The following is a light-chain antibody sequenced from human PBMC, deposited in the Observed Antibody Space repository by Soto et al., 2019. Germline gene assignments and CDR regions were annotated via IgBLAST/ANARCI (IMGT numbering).Light chain of an antibody. CDR3: QQYNNWPRIA. V-gene: IGKV3-15*01. CDR2: GAS. Sequence: ERVMMQTTATLSVSPGERATLSCRANQSINSNLAWYEQRPGQAPRLLISGASTRATGIPTRFSGSGSGTDFTLTISSLQSQDFAVYYYQQYNNWPRIAFGPGTRLEIK. CDR1: QSINSN. J-gene: IGKJ5*01.